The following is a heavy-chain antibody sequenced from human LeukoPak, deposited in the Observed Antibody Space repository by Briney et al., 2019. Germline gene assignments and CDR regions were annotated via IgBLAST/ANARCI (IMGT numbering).Heavy chain of an antibody. V-gene: IGHV3-11*01. J-gene: IGHJ4*02. CDR3: ARAYYYDSSGFDY. D-gene: IGHD3-22*01. Sequence: PGGSLRLSCAASGFTFSDYYMSWIRQAPGKGLEWVSYISSSGSTIYYADSVEGRFTISRGNAKNSLYLQMNSLRAEDTAVYYCARAYYYDSSGFDYWGQGTLVTVSS. CDR2: ISSSGSTI. CDR1: GFTFSDYY.